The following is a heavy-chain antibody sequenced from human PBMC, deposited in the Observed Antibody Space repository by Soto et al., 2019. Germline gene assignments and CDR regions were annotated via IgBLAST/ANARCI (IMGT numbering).Heavy chain of an antibody. CDR1: GFTFSSYA. CDR2: VSGSGGST. CDR3: AKDYHDSSGYYYGYDY. J-gene: IGHJ4*02. D-gene: IGHD3-22*01. Sequence: PGGSLRLSCAASGFTFSSYAMSWVRQSPGKGLEWVSAVSGSGGSTYYADSVKGRFSISRDNSKNTLYLQMNSLRAEDTAIYYCAKDYHDSSGYYYGYDYWGQGTLGTVSS. V-gene: IGHV3-23*01.